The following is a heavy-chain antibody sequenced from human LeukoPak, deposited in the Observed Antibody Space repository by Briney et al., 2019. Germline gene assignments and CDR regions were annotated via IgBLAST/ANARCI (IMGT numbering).Heavy chain of an antibody. Sequence: ASVKVSCKASGYTFNGYYMHWVRQAPGQGLEWMGWINPNSGGTNYAQKLQGRVTMTRGTSISTAYMELSRLRSDDTAVYYCAGDVITLVWGVQSYYYMDVWGKGTTVTVSS. D-gene: IGHD3-10*01. CDR3: AGDVITLVWGVQSYYYMDV. CDR2: INPNSGGT. CDR1: GYTFNGYY. V-gene: IGHV1-2*02. J-gene: IGHJ6*03.